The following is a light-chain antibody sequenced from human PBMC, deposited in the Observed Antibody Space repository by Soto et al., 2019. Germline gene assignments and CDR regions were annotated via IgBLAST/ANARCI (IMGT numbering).Light chain of an antibody. V-gene: IGKV1-9*01. CDR3: QQLYTSPRT. Sequence: DIQLTQSLSFLSASVGDRVTITCRASQGIRSYLAWYQQKPGEGPKLLIYLASTLPSGVPSRFSGSGSGTEFPLTISSLLPEDFATYYCQQLYTSPRTSGQGTKVEIK. CDR1: QGIRSY. CDR2: LAS. J-gene: IGKJ1*01.